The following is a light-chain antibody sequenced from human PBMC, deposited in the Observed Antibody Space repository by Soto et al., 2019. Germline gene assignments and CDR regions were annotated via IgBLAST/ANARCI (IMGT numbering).Light chain of an antibody. CDR3: LHFHDWPTGGT. CDR1: QSVGSD. CDR2: GAS. Sequence: EMVMTQSPTTLSVSPGVRVTLYCRASQSVGSDLARYQKKPVQAPRLLIYGASTRATCIPARFSGSGSGTEFSLTISSLQSEDFAVYYSLHFHDWPTGGTFGQGTKVKI. J-gene: IGKJ1*01. V-gene: IGKV3-15*01.